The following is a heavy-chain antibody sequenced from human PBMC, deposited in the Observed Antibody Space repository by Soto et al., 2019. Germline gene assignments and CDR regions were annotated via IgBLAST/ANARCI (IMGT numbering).Heavy chain of an antibody. Sequence: SQTLSLTCAISGDSVSSNSAAWNWIRQSPSRGLEWLGRTYYRSKWYNDYAVSVKSRITINPDTSKNQFSLQLNSVTPEDTAVYYCARDTYYYDSSGYYITSRYYFDYWGQGTLVNVSS. CDR1: GDSVSSNSAA. D-gene: IGHD3-22*01. V-gene: IGHV6-1*01. CDR2: TYYRSKWYN. CDR3: ARDTYYYDSSGYYITSRYYFDY. J-gene: IGHJ4*02.